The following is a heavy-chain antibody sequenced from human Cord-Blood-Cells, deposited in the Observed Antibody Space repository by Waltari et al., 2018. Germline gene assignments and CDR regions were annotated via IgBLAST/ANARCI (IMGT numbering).Heavy chain of an antibody. CDR2: IWYDGSNK. J-gene: IGHJ4*02. CDR1: GFTFSSYG. Sequence: QVQLVESGGGVVQPGRSLRLSWAASGFTFSSYGMHWVPQAPGKGLEWVAVIWYDGSNKNYADSVKGRFTISRDNSKNTLYLQMNSLRAEDTAVYYCAREGSGLYFDYWGQGTLVTVSS. CDR3: AREGSGLYFDY. D-gene: IGHD6-19*01. V-gene: IGHV3-33*01.